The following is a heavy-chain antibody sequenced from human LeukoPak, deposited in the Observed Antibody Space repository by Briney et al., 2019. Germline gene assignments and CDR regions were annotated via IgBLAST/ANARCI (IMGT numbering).Heavy chain of an antibody. J-gene: IGHJ4*02. CDR1: GFTFSSYA. D-gene: IGHD1-26*01. CDR3: AKDLAPARRGVGARFDY. V-gene: IGHV3-23*01. CDR2: ISGSGGST. Sequence: GGSLRLSCAASGFTFSSYAMSWVRQAPGKGLEWVSAISGSGGSTYYADSVKGRFTISRDNSKNTLYLQMNSLRAEDTAVYYCAKDLAPARRGVGARFDYWGQGTLVTVSS.